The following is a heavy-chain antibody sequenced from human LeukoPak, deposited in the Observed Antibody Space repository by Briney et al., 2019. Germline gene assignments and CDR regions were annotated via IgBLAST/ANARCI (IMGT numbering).Heavy chain of an antibody. V-gene: IGHV4-34*01. Sequence: EPLSLTCAAYGGSFSGYYWSWIRQPPGKGLEWIGEINHSGSTNYNPSLKSRVTISVDTSKNQFSLKLSSVTAADTAVYYCARGHYGSGRSPGYWGQGTLVTVSS. CDR3: ARGHYGSGRSPGY. CDR2: INHSGST. J-gene: IGHJ4*02. D-gene: IGHD3-10*01. CDR1: GGSFSGYY.